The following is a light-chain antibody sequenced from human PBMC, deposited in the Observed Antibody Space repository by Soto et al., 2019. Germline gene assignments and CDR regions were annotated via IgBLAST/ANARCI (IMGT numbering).Light chain of an antibody. Sequence: QSVLTQPPAVSGSPGQSVTISCTGTSTDFVSYNRVSWYQHPPGTAPKLSIYETCNRPSGVPPRLSGSKSGNTASLTSFGLQAADEANYYCSLYTSENPDVFGS. CDR1: STDFVSYNR. V-gene: IGLV2-18*01. CDR2: ETC. J-gene: IGLJ6*01. CDR3: SLYTSENPDV.